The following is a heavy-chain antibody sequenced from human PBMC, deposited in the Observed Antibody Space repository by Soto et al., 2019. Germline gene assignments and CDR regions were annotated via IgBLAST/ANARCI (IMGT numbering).Heavy chain of an antibody. CDR1: GFAFSSYA. V-gene: IGHV3-23*01. J-gene: IGHJ4*02. CDR2: ISGSGGST. CDR3: AKNAAIVVVTCDY. Sequence: GGSLRLSCAASGFAFSSYAMSWVRQAPGKGLEWASAISGSGGSTYYADSVKGRFTISRDNSKNTLYLQMNSLRAEDTAVYYCAKNAAIVVVTCDYWGQGTLVTVSS. D-gene: IGHD3-22*01.